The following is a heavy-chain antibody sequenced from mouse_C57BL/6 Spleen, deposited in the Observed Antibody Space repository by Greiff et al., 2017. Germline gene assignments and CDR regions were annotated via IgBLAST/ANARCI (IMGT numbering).Heavy chain of an antibody. D-gene: IGHD1-1*01. CDR3: ARHGSSISWFAY. CDR1: GYAFTNYL. V-gene: IGHV1-54*01. J-gene: IGHJ3*01. Sequence: QVQLKESGAELVRPGTSVKVSCKASGYAFTNYLIAWVKQRPGQGLEWIGVINPGSGGTNYNEKFKGKATLTADKSSSTAYMQLSSLTSEDSAVYFCARHGSSISWFAYWGQGTLVTVSA. CDR2: INPGSGGT.